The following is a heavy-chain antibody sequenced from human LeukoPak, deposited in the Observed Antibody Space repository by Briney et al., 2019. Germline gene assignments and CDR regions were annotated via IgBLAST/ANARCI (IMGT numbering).Heavy chain of an antibody. Sequence: PSETLSLTCAVYGGSFSGYYWSWIRQPPGKGLEWIGEINHSGSTNYNPSLKSRVTISVDTSENQFSLKLSSVTAADTAVYYCARGTSLGRRDGYLRPTRAFDIWGQGTMVTVSS. CDR1: GGSFSGYY. CDR2: INHSGST. CDR3: ARGTSLGRRDGYLRPTRAFDI. V-gene: IGHV4-34*01. D-gene: IGHD5-24*01. J-gene: IGHJ3*02.